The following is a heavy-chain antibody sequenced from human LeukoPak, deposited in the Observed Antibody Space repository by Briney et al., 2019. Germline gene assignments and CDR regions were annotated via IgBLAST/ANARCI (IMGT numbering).Heavy chain of an antibody. Sequence: PGGSLRLSCAASGFTFSSYSMNWVRQAPGKGLEWVSSISSSSGYIYYADSVKGRFTISRDNAKNSLYLQMNSLRAEDTAVYYCARGDDILTGYYLDFDYWGQGTLVTVSS. D-gene: IGHD3-9*01. V-gene: IGHV3-21*01. CDR3: ARGDDILTGYYLDFDY. J-gene: IGHJ4*02. CDR2: ISSSSGYI. CDR1: GFTFSSYS.